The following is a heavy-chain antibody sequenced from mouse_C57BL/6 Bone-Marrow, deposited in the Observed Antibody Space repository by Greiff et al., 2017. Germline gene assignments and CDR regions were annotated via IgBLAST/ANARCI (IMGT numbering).Heavy chain of an antibody. CDR1: GYPFTSYG. CDR3: ARVEPSLSPMDD. J-gene: IGHJ4*01. CDR2: INPRSGNT. D-gene: IGHD1-1*02. V-gene: IGHV1-81*01. Sequence: QVQLQQSGAELARPGASVKLSCKASGYPFTSYGISWVKQRTGQGLEWIGRINPRSGNTYYNEKVKGKATLTADKSSSTAYMELRSLTSEDSAVYFCARVEPSLSPMDDWGQGTSVTVSS.